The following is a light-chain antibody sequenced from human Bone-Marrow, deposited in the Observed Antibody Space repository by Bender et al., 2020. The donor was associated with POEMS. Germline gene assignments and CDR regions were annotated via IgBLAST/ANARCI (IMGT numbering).Light chain of an antibody. CDR2: GYN. CDR1: SSNIGAGYD. CDR3: SSYTSSSTVV. J-gene: IGLJ2*01. Sequence: QSVLTQPPSVSEAPGQRVTISCTGSSSNIGAGYDVHWYQHPPGTAPKLLIYGYNNRPSGVPDRFSGSKSGNTASLTISGLQAEDEADYYCSSYTSSSTVVFGGGTKLTVL. V-gene: IGLV1-40*01.